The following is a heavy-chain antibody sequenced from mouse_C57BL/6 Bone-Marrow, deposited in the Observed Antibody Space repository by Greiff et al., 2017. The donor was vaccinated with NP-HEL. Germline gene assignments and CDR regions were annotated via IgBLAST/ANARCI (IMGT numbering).Heavy chain of an antibody. D-gene: IGHD1-1*01. CDR1: GYTFTSYW. CDR3: ARDADSTVVDWYFDV. J-gene: IGHJ1*03. V-gene: IGHV1-64*01. Sequence: QVQLQQPGAELVKPGASVKLSCKASGYTFTSYWMHWVKQRPGQGLEWIGMIHPNSGSTNYNEKFKSKATLTVDKSSSTAYMQLSSLTSEDSAVYYCARDADSTVVDWYFDVWGTGTTVTVSS. CDR2: IHPNSGST.